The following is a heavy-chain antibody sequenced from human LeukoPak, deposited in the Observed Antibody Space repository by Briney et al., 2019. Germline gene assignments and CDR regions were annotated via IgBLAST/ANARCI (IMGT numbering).Heavy chain of an antibody. V-gene: IGHV4-4*07. D-gene: IGHD3-9*01. CDR1: GGSISSYY. CDR3: ARNGETYYDILTGTEEDYYYYMDV. CDR2: IYTSGST. J-gene: IGHJ6*03. Sequence: SGPGLVKPSETLSLTCTVSGGSISSYYWSWIRQPAGKGLEWIGRIYTSGSTNYNPSLKSRVTMSVDTSKNQFSPKLSSVTAADTAVYYCARNGETYYDILTGTEEDYYYYMDVWGKGTTVTVSS.